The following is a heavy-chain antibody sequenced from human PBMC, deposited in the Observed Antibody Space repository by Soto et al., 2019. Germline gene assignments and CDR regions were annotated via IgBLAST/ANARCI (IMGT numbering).Heavy chain of an antibody. CDR3: ARRGRYYDFWSGGGPFDY. CDR1: GYTFTSYG. V-gene: IGHV1-18*01. J-gene: IGHJ4*02. D-gene: IGHD3-3*01. Sequence: ASVKVSCKASGYTFTSYGISWVRQAPGQGLEWMGWISAYNGNTNYAQKLQGRVTMTTDTSTSTAYMELRSLRSDDTAVYYCARRGRYYDFWSGGGPFDYWGQGTLVTVSS. CDR2: ISAYNGNT.